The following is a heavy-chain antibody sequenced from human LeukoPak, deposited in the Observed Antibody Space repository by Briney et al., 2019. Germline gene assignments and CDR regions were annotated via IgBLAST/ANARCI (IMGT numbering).Heavy chain of an antibody. Sequence: RTSETLSLTCTVSGYSISSGYYWGWIRQPPGKGLEWIGSIYHSGSTYYNPSLKSRVTISVDTSKNQLSLKLSSVTAADTAVYYCASEAYYYDSSGYYKYWGQGTLVTVSS. V-gene: IGHV4-38-2*02. CDR2: IYHSGST. D-gene: IGHD3-22*01. J-gene: IGHJ4*02. CDR3: ASEAYYYDSSGYYKY. CDR1: GYSISSGYY.